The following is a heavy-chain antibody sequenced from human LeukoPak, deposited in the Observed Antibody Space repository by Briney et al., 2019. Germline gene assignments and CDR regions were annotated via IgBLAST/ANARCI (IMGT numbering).Heavy chain of an antibody. CDR2: MNPNSGNT. J-gene: IGHJ6*02. Sequence: ASVKVSCKASGYTFTSYAINWVRQATGQGLEWMGWMNPNSGNTGYAQKFQGRVTMTRNTSISTAYMELSSLRSEDTAVYYCARGGSLLWFGGYYYYGMDVWGQGTTVTVSS. CDR3: ARGGSLLWFGGYYYYGMDV. D-gene: IGHD3-10*01. CDR1: GYTFTSYA. V-gene: IGHV1-8*01.